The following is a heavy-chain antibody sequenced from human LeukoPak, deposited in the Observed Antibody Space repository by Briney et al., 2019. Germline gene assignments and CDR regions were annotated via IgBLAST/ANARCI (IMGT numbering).Heavy chain of an antibody. J-gene: IGHJ6*03. Sequence: GASVKVSCKASGYRFTGYYMHWVRQAPGQGLEWMGWINPNSGGTKYAQKFQGRVTMTRDTSISTAYMEVNRLRSDDTAVYYCARDVAPAGGLESYMDVWGKGTTVTVSS. D-gene: IGHD5-12*01. CDR1: GYRFTGYY. CDR3: ARDVAPAGGLESYMDV. CDR2: INPNSGGT. V-gene: IGHV1-2*02.